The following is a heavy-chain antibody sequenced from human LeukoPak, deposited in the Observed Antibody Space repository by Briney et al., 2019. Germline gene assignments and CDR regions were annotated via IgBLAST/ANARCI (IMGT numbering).Heavy chain of an antibody. CDR2: VYSSGST. D-gene: IGHD5-18*01. CDR3: ARHLSGTAMAHYFDF. CDR1: GDSISSARNY. Sequence: SETLSLTCSVSGDSISSARNYWGWIRQSPGKGLEWLASVYSSGSTHSHPSLTSRVSISIDMSKNQFSLKLYSVTASDAAIYYCARHLSGTAMAHYFDFWGQGTLVTVSS. V-gene: IGHV4-39*01. J-gene: IGHJ4*02.